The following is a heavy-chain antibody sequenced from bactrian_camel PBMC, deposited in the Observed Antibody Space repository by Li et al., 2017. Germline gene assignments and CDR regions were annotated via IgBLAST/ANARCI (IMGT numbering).Heavy chain of an antibody. CDR3: AADPIGGAWLVRPFSH. Sequence: QVQLVESGGGSVQAGGSLRLSCALSGTSFTRRCMGWFRQAPGKERQGVAIIGRDGGSSVADSVKGRFTISKDNAKSTLHLQMNSLKPEDAGIYYCAADPIGGAWLVRPFSHWGQGT. J-gene: IGHJ4*01. CDR1: GTSFTRRC. CDR2: IGRDGGS. V-gene: IGHV3S53*01. D-gene: IGHD2*01.